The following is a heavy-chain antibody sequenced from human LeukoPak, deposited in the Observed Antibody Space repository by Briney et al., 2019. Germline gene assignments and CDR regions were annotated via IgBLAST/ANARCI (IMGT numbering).Heavy chain of an antibody. Sequence: PGGSLRLSCSASGFTLSTYAMSWVRRAPGKGLEWVSAIDNSGTVTYYADSVRGRFTISRDNFKNTLSLQMNSLRAEDTAVYHCATTSTVTANFDNWGQGTLVTVSS. D-gene: IGHD4-17*01. CDR1: GFTLSTYA. V-gene: IGHV3-23*05. CDR2: IDNSGTVT. J-gene: IGHJ4*02. CDR3: ATTSTVTANFDN.